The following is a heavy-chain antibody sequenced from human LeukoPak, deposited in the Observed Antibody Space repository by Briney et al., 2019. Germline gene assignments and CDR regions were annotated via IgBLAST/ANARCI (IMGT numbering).Heavy chain of an antibody. Sequence: PGGSLRLSCAASGFTFNSYGMHWVRQVPGKGLEWVAIISYDGTNKYYADSAKGRFTIPRDSSKNTLYLQMNSLRPEDTAVYYCARAHLSSASTDYMTVWGKGTTVTVSS. D-gene: IGHD6-6*01. V-gene: IGHV3-30*03. CDR1: GFTFNSYG. CDR2: ISYDGTNK. CDR3: ARAHLSSASTDYMTV. J-gene: IGHJ6*03.